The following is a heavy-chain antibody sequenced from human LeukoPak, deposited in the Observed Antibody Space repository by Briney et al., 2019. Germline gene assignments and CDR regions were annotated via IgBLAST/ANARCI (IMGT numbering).Heavy chain of an antibody. Sequence: PGGSLRLSCAASGFTFSSYAMSWVRQAPGKGLEWVSAISGSSGSTYYADSVKGWFTISRDNSKNTLYLQMNSLRAEDTAVYYCAKSKDRTMVRGVLDYWGQGTLVTVSS. CDR3: AKSKDRTMVRGVLDY. CDR2: ISGSSGST. J-gene: IGHJ4*02. V-gene: IGHV3-23*01. D-gene: IGHD3-10*01. CDR1: GFTFSSYA.